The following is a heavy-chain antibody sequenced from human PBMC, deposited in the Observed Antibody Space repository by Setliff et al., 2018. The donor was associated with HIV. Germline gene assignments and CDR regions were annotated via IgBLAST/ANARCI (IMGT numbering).Heavy chain of an antibody. CDR1: GGSISSYY. D-gene: IGHD3-3*01. J-gene: IGHJ4*02. Sequence: SETLSLTCTVSGGSISSYYWSWIRQPPGKGLEWIGYIYYSGSTNYNPSLKSRVTISVDTSKNQFSLKLTSATAADTAVYYCGAGSNYDDSGYYSPYFDYWGQGALVTVSS. CDR2: IYYSGST. CDR3: GAGSNYDDSGYYSPYFDY. V-gene: IGHV4-59*08.